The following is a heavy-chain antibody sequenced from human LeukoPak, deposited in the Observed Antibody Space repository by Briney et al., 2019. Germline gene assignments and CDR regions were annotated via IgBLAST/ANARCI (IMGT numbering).Heavy chain of an antibody. J-gene: IGHJ5*02. CDR3: AKGDTS. Sequence: GXSLRLSCAASGFNFSNYDMHWVRQAPGKGLEWVTFIRFDGSDKYYADSVKGRFTISRDNSKNTLYLQMNSLRTEDTAVYYCAKGDTSWGQGTLVTVSS. V-gene: IGHV3-30*02. D-gene: IGHD2-21*02. CDR2: IRFDGSDK. CDR1: GFNFSNYD.